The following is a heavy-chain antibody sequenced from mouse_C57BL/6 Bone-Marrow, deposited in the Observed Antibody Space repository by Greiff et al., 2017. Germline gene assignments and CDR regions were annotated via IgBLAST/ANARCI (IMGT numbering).Heavy chain of an antibody. CDR2: IDPENGDT. CDR1: GFNIKDDY. V-gene: IGHV14-4*01. CDR3: TTSTLLFAY. J-gene: IGHJ3*01. Sequence: VQLQQSGAELVRPGASVKLSCTASGFNIKDDYMHWVKQRPEQGLEWIGWIDPENGDTEYASKFQGKATITADTSSNTAYLQLSSLTSEDTAVYYCTTSTLLFAYWGQGTLVTVSA.